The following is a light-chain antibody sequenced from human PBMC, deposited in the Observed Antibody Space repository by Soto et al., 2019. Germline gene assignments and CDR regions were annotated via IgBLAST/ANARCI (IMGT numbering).Light chain of an antibody. Sequence: QSALTQPPSASGSPGQSVTISCTGTSSDVGGYNYVYWYQQHPGKAPKLMIYEVTKRPSGVPDRFSGSKSGNTASLTVSGHQAEDEADYYCSSYADSNSYVFGTGTKLTVL. CDR1: SSDVGGYNY. CDR3: SSYADSNSYV. V-gene: IGLV2-8*01. J-gene: IGLJ1*01. CDR2: EVT.